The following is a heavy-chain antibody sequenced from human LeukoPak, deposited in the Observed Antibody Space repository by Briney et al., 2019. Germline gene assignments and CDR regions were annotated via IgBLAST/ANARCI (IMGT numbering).Heavy chain of an antibody. CDR3: ARHAIPQQTMNAFDI. V-gene: IGHV4-59*08. Sequence: PSETLSLTCTVSGGSISSYYWSWIRQPPGKGLEWIGYIYYSGSTNYNPSLKSRVTISVDTSKNQFSLKLSSVTATDTAVYYCARHAIPQQTMNAFDIWGQGTMVTVSS. CDR2: IYYSGST. CDR1: GGSISSYY. J-gene: IGHJ3*02. D-gene: IGHD1/OR15-1a*01.